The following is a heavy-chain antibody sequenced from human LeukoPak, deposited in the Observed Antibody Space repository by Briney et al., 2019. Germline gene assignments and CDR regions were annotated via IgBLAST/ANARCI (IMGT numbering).Heavy chain of an antibody. CDR1: GDSIGSYH. J-gene: IGHJ5*02. V-gene: IGHV4-4*07. D-gene: IGHD6-13*01. Sequence: SETQSLTCTVSGDSIGSYHWSWVRQPAGKGLEWIGRTYANGSPNYNPSLKSRATVSLDTSRNQFSLKLTSLTAADSAVYYCARGPRAIAPTGTAPNWFDPWGQGTLVTVSS. CDR3: ARGPRAIAPTGTAPNWFDP. CDR2: TYANGSP.